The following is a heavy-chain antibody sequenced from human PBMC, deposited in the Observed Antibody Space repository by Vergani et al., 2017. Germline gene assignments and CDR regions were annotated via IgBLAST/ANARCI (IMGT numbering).Heavy chain of an antibody. CDR3: ARPGGYCSSTSCRYYYYYYGMDV. J-gene: IGHJ6*02. D-gene: IGHD2-2*01. CDR2: IYYSGST. CDR1: GGSISSSSYY. Sequence: QLQLQESGPGLVKPSETLSLTCTVSGGSISSSSYYWGWIRQPPGKGLEWIGSIYYSGSTYYNPSLKSRVTISVDTSKNQFSLKLSSVTAADTAVYYCARPGGYCSSTSCRYYYYYYGMDVWGQGTTVTVSS. V-gene: IGHV4-39*07.